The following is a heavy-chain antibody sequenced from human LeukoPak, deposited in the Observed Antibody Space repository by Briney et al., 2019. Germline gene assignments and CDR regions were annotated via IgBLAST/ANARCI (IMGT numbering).Heavy chain of an antibody. CDR3: AQRAQLPKRHFDY. CDR2: ITDSGGAT. V-gene: IGHV3-23*01. Sequence: GRSLRLSCAASGFTFSSYGMHWVRQAPGKGLEWVSTITDSGGATYHADSVKGQFTISRDNSKNTLYLQMNSLRAEDTAVYYCAQRAQLPKRHFDYWGQGTLVTVSS. J-gene: IGHJ4*02. D-gene: IGHD2-2*01. CDR1: GFTFSSYG.